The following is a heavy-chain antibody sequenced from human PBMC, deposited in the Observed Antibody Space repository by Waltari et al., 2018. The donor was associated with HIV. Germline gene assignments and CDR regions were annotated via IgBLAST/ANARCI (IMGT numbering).Heavy chain of an antibody. CDR2: INHSGST. D-gene: IGHD3-3*01. CDR1: GGSFSGYY. CDR3: ARGRFGSPLDY. Sequence: QVQLQQWGAGLLKPSETLSLTCAAYGGSFSGYYWSWIRQPPGKGLEWIGEINHSGSTNYNPSLKSRVTISVDTSKNQFSLKLSSVTAADTAVYYCARGRFGSPLDYWGQGTLVTVSS. V-gene: IGHV4-34*01. J-gene: IGHJ4*02.